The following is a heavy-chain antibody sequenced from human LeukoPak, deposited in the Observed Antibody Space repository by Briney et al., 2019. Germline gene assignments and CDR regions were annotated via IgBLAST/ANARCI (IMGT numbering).Heavy chain of an antibody. CDR2: IYYTGTT. Sequence: SQTLSLTCTVSGGSISSGAHYWSWVRQHPGEGLEWIGYIYYTGTTYYNPSLTSRVTISVDTSKNQFSLKLSSVTAADTAVYYCATSPPLVDYDSRGPMVYYMDVWGKGTTVTVSS. J-gene: IGHJ6*03. CDR1: GGSISSGAHY. V-gene: IGHV4-31*03. D-gene: IGHD3-22*01. CDR3: ATSPPLVDYDSRGPMVYYMDV.